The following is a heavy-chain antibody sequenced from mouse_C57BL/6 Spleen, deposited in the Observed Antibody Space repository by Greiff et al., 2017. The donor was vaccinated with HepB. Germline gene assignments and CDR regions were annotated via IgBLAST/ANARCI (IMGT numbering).Heavy chain of an antibody. CDR1: GYSITSGYY. D-gene: IGHD1-1*01. CDR2: ISYDGSN. CDR3: ARGGGGITTVVATEAY. Sequence: DVQLQESGPGLVKPSQSLSLTCSVTGYSITSGYYWNWIRQFPGNKLEWMGYISYDGSNNYNPSLKNRISITRDTSKNQFFLKLNSVTTEDTATYYCARGGGGITTVVATEAYWGQGTLVTVSA. V-gene: IGHV3-6*01. J-gene: IGHJ3*01.